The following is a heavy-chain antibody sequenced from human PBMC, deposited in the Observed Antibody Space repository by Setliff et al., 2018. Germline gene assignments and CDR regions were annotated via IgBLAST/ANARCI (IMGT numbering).Heavy chain of an antibody. CDR3: ARTHCTTTSCFYFHY. CDR2: ISHGVST. CDR1: GGSLSNYY. Sequence: SETLSLTCTVYGGSLSNYYWSWIRQPPGKGLEYIGHISHGVSTSYSPSLKSRLSISADTSKNQFSLKLTSVTAADTAVYYCARTHCTTTSCFYFHYWGQGTVVTVSS. J-gene: IGHJ4*02. D-gene: IGHD2-2*01. V-gene: IGHV4-30-4*01.